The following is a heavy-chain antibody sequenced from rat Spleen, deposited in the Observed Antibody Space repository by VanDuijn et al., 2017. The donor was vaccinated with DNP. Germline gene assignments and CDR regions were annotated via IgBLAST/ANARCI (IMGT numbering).Heavy chain of an antibody. CDR1: GFTFNNYW. CDR2: ITSSGGST. Sequence: EVQLVESGGDLVQPGRSLKLSCVASGFTFNNYWMTWIRQVPGKGLEWIASITSSGGSTYYPDSVRGRFTISRDNAKNTLYLQMNSLRSEDTATYYCATLFAYWGQGTLVTVSS. V-gene: IGHV5-31*01. CDR3: ATLFAY. J-gene: IGHJ3*01.